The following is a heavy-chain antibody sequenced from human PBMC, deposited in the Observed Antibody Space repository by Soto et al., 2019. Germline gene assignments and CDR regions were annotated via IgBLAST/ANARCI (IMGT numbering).Heavy chain of an antibody. CDR3: ARDRHSGTYSRTNWFDP. V-gene: IGHV3-48*02. CDR2: ISSSSSTI. J-gene: IGHJ5*02. Sequence: EVQLVESGGGLVQPGGSLRLSCVVSGFTFSGYSMNWVRQAPGKGLEWVSYISSSSSTIYYEDSVQGRFTISRDNAKNSLYLQMNCLRDEDTAVYYCARDRHSGTYSRTNWFDPWGQGTLVTVSS. CDR1: GFTFSGYS. D-gene: IGHD1-26*01.